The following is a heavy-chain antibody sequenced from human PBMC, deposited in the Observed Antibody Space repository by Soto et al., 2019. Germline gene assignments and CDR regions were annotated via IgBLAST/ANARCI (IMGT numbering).Heavy chain of an antibody. J-gene: IGHJ6*03. CDR2: IWSDGSNE. V-gene: IGHV3-33*01. CDR3: ARERTFRENNHHYMDV. D-gene: IGHD1-1*01. Sequence: QVQLVESGGGVVQPGGSLRLSCAASEFTFSRHGMHWVRQAPGKGLQWVGVIWSDGSNERYADSVKGRFTISRDNSKNTLYLQMNSLRAEDTAVYYCARERTFRENNHHYMDVWGTGITVTVSS. CDR1: EFTFSRHG.